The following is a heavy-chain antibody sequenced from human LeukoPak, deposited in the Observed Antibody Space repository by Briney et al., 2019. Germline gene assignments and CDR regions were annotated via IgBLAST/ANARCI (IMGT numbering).Heavy chain of an antibody. D-gene: IGHD6-6*01. Sequence: GGSLRLSCAASGFTFSDYYMSWIRQAPGKGLEWVSYISSSGSTTYYADSVKGRFAISRDNAKNSLYLQMNSLRAEDTAVYYCASEYSSSDLFDYWGQGTLVTVSS. V-gene: IGHV3-11*01. CDR2: ISSSGSTT. CDR3: ASEYSSSDLFDY. CDR1: GFTFSDYY. J-gene: IGHJ4*02.